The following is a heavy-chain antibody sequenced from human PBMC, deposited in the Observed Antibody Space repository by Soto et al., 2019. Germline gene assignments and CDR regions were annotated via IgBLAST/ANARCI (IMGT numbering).Heavy chain of an antibody. Sequence: LRLSCAASGFTFSPYAMTWVRQAPGKGLEWVSSISGSGGNTNYADSVKGRFTVSRDNSKRTLSLQMNSLTEEDTVIYYCAKGLRRLLRTQYYYGLDVWGRGTTVTVSS. CDR3: AKGLRRLLRTQYYYGLDV. CDR2: ISGSGGNT. J-gene: IGHJ6*02. CDR1: GFTFSPYA. D-gene: IGHD3-16*01. V-gene: IGHV3-23*01.